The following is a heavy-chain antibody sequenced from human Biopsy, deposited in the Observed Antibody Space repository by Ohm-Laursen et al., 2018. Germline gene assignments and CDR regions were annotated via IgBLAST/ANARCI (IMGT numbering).Heavy chain of an antibody. CDR2: MNPDSGNT. D-gene: IGHD3-10*01. CDR3: ARADPPLFYYGSGSSNWFDP. CDR1: GYTFTSYE. Sequence: ASSVKVSCNASGYTFTSYEINWVRQATGQGLEWMGGMNPDSGNTGYAQNFQGRVTMTRNTSISTAYMELSSLRSEDTAVYFCARADPPLFYYGSGSSNWFDPWGQGTLVTVSS. J-gene: IGHJ5*02. V-gene: IGHV1-8*01.